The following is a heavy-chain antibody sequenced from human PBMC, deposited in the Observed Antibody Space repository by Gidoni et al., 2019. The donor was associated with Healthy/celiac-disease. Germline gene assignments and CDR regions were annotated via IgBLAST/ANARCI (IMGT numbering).Heavy chain of an antibody. CDR1: GFTFSSYG. CDR3: AKLGRFGTAMANFDY. V-gene: IGHV3-30*18. D-gene: IGHD5-18*01. J-gene: IGHJ4*02. Sequence: QVQLVESGGGVVQPGRSLRLSWAASGFTFSSYGMHWVRQAPGKGLEWVAVISYDGSNKYYADSVKGRFTISRDNSKNTLYLQMNSLRAEDTAVYYCAKLGRFGTAMANFDYWGQGTLVTVSS. CDR2: ISYDGSNK.